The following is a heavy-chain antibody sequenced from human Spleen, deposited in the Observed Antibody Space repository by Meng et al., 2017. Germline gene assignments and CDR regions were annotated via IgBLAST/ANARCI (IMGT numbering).Heavy chain of an antibody. CDR2: INPKSGDT. Sequence: QGQVEQTGSELKKPGSSVKVSCKASGGTFSSYAISWVRQAPGQGLEWMGRINPKSGDTHYAQKFQARVTMTGDTSISTAYMELSGLRSDDTAMYYCARDEDISAAGKLFGDYWGQGTLVTVSS. J-gene: IGHJ4*02. V-gene: IGHV1-2*06. CDR3: ARDEDISAAGKLFGDY. D-gene: IGHD6-25*01. CDR1: GGTFSSYA.